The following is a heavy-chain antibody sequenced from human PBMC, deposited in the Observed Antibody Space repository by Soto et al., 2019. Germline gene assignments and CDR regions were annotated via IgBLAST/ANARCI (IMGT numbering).Heavy chain of an antibody. Sequence: QVQLVESGGGVVQPGRSLRLSCAASGVTFSSYAMHWVRQAPGKGLEWVAVISYDGSNKYYADSVKGRFTISRDNSKNTLYLQMNSLRAEDTAVYYCARDWVVGGFGELSEVDYWGQGTLVTVSS. D-gene: IGHD3-10*01. CDR2: ISYDGSNK. CDR1: GVTFSSYA. J-gene: IGHJ4*02. V-gene: IGHV3-30-3*01. CDR3: ARDWVVGGFGELSEVDY.